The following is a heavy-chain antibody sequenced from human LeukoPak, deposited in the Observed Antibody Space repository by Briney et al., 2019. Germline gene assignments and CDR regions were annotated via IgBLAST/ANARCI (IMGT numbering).Heavy chain of an antibody. V-gene: IGHV3-30*03. Sequence: PGRSLRLSCAASGFTFSSYGMHWVRQAPGKGLEWVAVISYDGSNKYYADSVKGRFTISRDNSKNTLYLQMNSLRAEDTAVYYCARKGTSPHGMDVWGQGTTVTVSS. J-gene: IGHJ6*02. CDR2: ISYDGSNK. CDR3: ARKGTSPHGMDV. CDR1: GFTFSSYG. D-gene: IGHD3-10*01.